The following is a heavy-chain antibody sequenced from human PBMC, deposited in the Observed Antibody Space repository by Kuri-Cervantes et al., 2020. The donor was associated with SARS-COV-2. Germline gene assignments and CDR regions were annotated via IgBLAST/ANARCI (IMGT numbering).Heavy chain of an antibody. V-gene: IGHV3-21*01. Sequence: GESLKISCAASGFTFSSYSMNWVRQAPGKGLEWVSSISSSSSYIYYADSVKGRFTISRDNAKNSLYLQMNSLRAEDTAVYYCARDLGNNWNDPFDYWGQGILVTVSS. CDR2: ISSSSSYI. CDR1: GFTFSSYS. J-gene: IGHJ4*02. CDR3: ARDLGNNWNDPFDY. D-gene: IGHD1-20*01.